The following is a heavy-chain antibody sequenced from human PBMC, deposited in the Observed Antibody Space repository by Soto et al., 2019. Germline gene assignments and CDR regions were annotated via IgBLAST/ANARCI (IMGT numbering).Heavy chain of an antibody. V-gene: IGHV1-46*01. Sequence: ASVKVSCKASGYTFTTYYMYWVRQAPGQGLEWMGIINPNGGSTSFAQKFQGRVTMTRDTSTSTVYMELISLTSEDTAVYYCARDVGMASRPYLDYWGQGTLVTVSS. CDR2: INPNGGST. J-gene: IGHJ4*02. D-gene: IGHD6-6*01. CDR3: ARDVGMASRPYLDY. CDR1: GYTFTTYY.